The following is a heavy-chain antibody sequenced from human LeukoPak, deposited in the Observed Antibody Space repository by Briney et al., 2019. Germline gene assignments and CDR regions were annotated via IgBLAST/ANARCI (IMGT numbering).Heavy chain of an antibody. CDR2: MSYDGSNK. Sequence: GGSLRLSCAASGFTFSSYGMHWVRQAPGKGLEWVAVMSYDGSNKYYADSVKGRFTISRDNSKNTLYLQMNSLRAEDTAVYYCAKELNSRVYYFDYWGQGTLVTVSS. V-gene: IGHV3-30*18. CDR1: GFTFSSYG. D-gene: IGHD4-23*01. J-gene: IGHJ4*02. CDR3: AKELNSRVYYFDY.